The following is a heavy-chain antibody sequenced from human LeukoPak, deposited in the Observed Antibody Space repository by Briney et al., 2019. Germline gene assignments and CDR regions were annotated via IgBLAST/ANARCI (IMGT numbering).Heavy chain of an antibody. CDR1: GGSLSDYY. CDR2: IYSSGTT. Sequence: SETLSLTRTVSGGSLSDYYWSWVRQPAGKGLQWIGRIYSSGTTNYNPSLKSRVTMSVDTSKNQFSLNVSSVTAADTAVYYCARESRRSYCNDYWGQGTLVTVST. V-gene: IGHV4-4*07. CDR3: ARESRRSYCNDY. J-gene: IGHJ4*02. D-gene: IGHD3-10*01.